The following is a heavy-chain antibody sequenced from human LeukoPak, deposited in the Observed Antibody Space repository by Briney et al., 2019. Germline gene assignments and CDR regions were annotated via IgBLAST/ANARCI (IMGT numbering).Heavy chain of an antibody. D-gene: IGHD4-17*01. J-gene: IGHJ4*02. CDR3: ARDYADYVGYFFFDY. CDR2: ISGGGETT. Sequence: GGSLRLSCAASGFTFNNYAMNWVRQAPGKGLEWVSSISGGGETTYYADSAKGRFTISRDNSQNTLYLQMNSLRAEDTAVYYCARDYADYVGYFFFDYWGQGTPVTVSS. CDR1: GFTFNNYA. V-gene: IGHV3-23*01.